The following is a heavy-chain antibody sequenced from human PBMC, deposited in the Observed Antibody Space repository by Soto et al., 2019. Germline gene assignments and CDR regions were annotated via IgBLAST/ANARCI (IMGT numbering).Heavy chain of an antibody. Sequence: SETLSLTCAVYGGSFSGYYWSWIRQPPGKGLEWIGEINHSGSTNYNPSLKSRVTISVDTSKKQFSLNLSSVTAADTAVYYCASGYNYYYGLDVWGQGTTVTVSS. CDR2: INHSGST. CDR3: ASGYNYYYGLDV. V-gene: IGHV4-34*01. J-gene: IGHJ6*02. CDR1: GGSFSGYY.